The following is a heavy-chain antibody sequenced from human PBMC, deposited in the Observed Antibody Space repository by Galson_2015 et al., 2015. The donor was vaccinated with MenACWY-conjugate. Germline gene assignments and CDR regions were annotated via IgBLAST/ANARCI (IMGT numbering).Heavy chain of an antibody. D-gene: IGHD2-15*01. Sequence: SLRLSCAASGFTFSNYAMSWVRQAPGKGLEWVSAIVGRGGSTYYADSVKGRFTISRDNSKNTLYLQMNSLRAEDTAVYYCAKDWQGVVVADCSGHGTLVTVSS. CDR3: AKDWQGVVVADC. CDR1: GFTFSNYA. CDR2: IVGRGGST. J-gene: IGHJ4*01. V-gene: IGHV3-23*01.